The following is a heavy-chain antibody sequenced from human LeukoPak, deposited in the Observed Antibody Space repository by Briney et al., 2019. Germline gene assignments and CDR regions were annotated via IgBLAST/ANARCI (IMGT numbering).Heavy chain of an antibody. CDR1: GFTFDDYA. J-gene: IGHJ4*02. Sequence: PGGSLRLSCAASGFTFDDYAMHWVRQAPGKGLEWVSLISGDGGSTYYGDSVKGRFTISRDNSKNSLYLQVNSLRTEDTALYYCVRRPRDSYGPFDYWGQGTLVSVSS. CDR3: VRRPRDSYGPFDY. CDR2: ISGDGGST. D-gene: IGHD5-18*01. V-gene: IGHV3-43*02.